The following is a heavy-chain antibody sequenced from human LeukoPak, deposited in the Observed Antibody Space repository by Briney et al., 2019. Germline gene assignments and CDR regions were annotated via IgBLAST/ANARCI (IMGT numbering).Heavy chain of an antibody. Sequence: ASVKVSCKVSGYTLTELSMHWVRQAPGKGLEWMGGFDPEDGETIYAQKFQGRVTMTEDTSTDTAYMELGSLRSEDTAVYYCATGENLYNWTPFDYWGQGTLVTVSS. CDR1: GYTLTELS. J-gene: IGHJ4*02. D-gene: IGHD1-20*01. CDR2: FDPEDGET. V-gene: IGHV1-24*01. CDR3: ATGENLYNWTPFDY.